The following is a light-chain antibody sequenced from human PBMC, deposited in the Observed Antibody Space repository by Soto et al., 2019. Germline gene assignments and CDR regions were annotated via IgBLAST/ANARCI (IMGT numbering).Light chain of an antibody. J-gene: IGLJ3*02. Sequence: QSALTQPASVSGSPGQSIAISCTGTSTDVGGYNYVSWYQQHPGKAPKLMIYEVSNRPSGVSNRFSGAKSGNTASLTISGLQAEYEADYYCSSYTSDSTLVFGGGTKLTVL. CDR2: EVS. CDR3: SSYTSDSTLV. V-gene: IGLV2-14*01. CDR1: STDVGGYNY.